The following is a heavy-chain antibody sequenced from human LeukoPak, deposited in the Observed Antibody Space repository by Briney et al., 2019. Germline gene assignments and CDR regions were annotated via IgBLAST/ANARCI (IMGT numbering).Heavy chain of an antibody. J-gene: IGHJ6*04. CDR2: IKHDGSED. D-gene: IGHD6-13*01. CDR1: GFTFSNYW. CDR3: ARNGILGIAAAVDV. V-gene: IGHV3-7*01. Sequence: PGGSLRLSCEASGFTFSNYWMSWVRQAPGKGLEWVANIKHDGSEDHYVDSVRGRFTISRDNAKNSLFLQMNSLRAEDTAVYYCARNGILGIAAAVDVWGKGTTVTVSS.